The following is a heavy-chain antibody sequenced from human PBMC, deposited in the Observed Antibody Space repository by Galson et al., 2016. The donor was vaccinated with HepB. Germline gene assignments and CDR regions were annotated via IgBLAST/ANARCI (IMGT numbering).Heavy chain of an antibody. D-gene: IGHD6-13*01. J-gene: IGHJ6*02. CDR1: GFSLSTSGMR. CDR2: IDWNDNK. V-gene: IGHV2-70*04. Sequence: PALVKPTQTLTLTCTFSGFSLSTSGMRMNWVRQPPGKALEWLARIDWNDNKFYNASLKTRLTISKDTSKNRVVLTMTNMDPVDTATYYCARIAAAGPCYFGMDVWGQGTTVTVSS. CDR3: ARIAAAGPCYFGMDV.